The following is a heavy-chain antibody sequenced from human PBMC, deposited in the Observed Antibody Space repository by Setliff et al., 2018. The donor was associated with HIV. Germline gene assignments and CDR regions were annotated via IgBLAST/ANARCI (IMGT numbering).Heavy chain of an antibody. D-gene: IGHD5-12*01. CDR1: GASIRGHY. Sequence: PSETLSLTCSVSGASIRGHYWSWIRQSPGKGLEWIGNIYYSGSTKYNPSLKSRVTISVDTSKNQFSLKLSSVTAADTAVYYCARACRSGYDYFHYFDYWGQGTLVTVSS. V-gene: IGHV4-59*11. J-gene: IGHJ4*02. CDR2: IYYSGST. CDR3: ARACRSGYDYFHYFDY.